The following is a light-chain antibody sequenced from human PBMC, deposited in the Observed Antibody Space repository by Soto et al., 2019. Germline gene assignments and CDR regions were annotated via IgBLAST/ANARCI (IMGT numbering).Light chain of an antibody. Sequence: AIQLTQSPSSLSASVGDRVTITCRASQGISSALAWYQQKPGKAPKLLIYDASSLESGVPSRFSGSGSGTDFSLAISSLQPEDFAAYYCQQFNSYPLLTFGGGTKVEIK. V-gene: IGKV1-13*02. CDR2: DAS. CDR1: QGISSA. J-gene: IGKJ4*01. CDR3: QQFNSYPLLT.